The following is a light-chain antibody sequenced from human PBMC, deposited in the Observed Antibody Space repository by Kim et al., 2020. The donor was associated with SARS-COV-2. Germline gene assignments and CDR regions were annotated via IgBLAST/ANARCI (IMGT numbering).Light chain of an antibody. CDR3: QKYNSAPPAT. CDR1: QGISKY. CDR2: AAS. J-gene: IGKJ1*01. Sequence: SVGDRVTITCRASQGISKYLAWYQQKPGKVPKLLIYAASTLQSRVPSRFSGSGSGTDFTLTISSLQPEDVATYYCQKYNSAPPATFGQGTKVDIK. V-gene: IGKV1-27*01.